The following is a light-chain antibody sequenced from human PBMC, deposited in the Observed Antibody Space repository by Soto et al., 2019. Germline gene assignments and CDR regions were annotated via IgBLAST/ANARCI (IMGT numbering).Light chain of an antibody. CDR1: SSDVGGYNY. J-gene: IGLJ1*01. V-gene: IGLV2-14*01. CDR2: EVD. CDR3: SSYTTIRTLYV. Sequence: QSALAQPASVSGSPGQSTIISRTGTSSDVGGYNYVSWYQQHPGKAPKFLIYEVDNRASGVSDRFSGSKSGSTASLTISGLQAEDEADYFCSSYTTIRTLYVFGTGTKVTVL.